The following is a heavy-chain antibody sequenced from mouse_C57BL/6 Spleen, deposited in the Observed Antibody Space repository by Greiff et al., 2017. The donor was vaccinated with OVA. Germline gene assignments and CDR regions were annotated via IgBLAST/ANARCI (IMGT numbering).Heavy chain of an antibody. Sequence: VQLQQPGTELVKPGASVKLSCKASGYTFTSYWMHWVKQRPGQGLEWIGNINPSNGGTNYNEKFKSKATLTVDKSSSTAYMQLSSLTSEDSAVYDCAREGNWDVSWFAYWGRGTLVTVSA. D-gene: IGHD4-1*01. J-gene: IGHJ3*01. CDR2: INPSNGGT. CDR1: GYTFTSYW. CDR3: AREGNWDVSWFAY. V-gene: IGHV1-53*01.